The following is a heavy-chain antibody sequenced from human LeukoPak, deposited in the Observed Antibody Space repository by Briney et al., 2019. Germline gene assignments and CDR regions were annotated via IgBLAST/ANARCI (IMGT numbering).Heavy chain of an antibody. CDR3: VRIGDDGFDV. J-gene: IGHJ3*01. Sequence: PGGALRLSCAASGFTFSNFWLHWVRQAPGKGRVWVSRIHGDGFTTSFADSVKGRFTISRDNAKNTLYLQLNSLRADDTAVYFCVRIGDDGFDVWGQGTMVTVSS. D-gene: IGHD2-15*01. V-gene: IGHV3-74*01. CDR2: IHGDGFTT. CDR1: GFTFSNFW.